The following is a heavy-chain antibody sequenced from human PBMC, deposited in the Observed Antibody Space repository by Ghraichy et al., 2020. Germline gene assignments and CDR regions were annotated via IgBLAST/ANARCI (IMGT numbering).Heavy chain of an antibody. V-gene: IGHV1-18*01. CDR1: GYPSSNYG. J-gene: IGHJ4*02. CDR3: ASTDFDY. CDR2: ISAYRGNT. D-gene: IGHD4-17*01. Sequence: ASVKVSCKASGYPSSNYGISWVRQAPGQGLEWMGWISAYRGNTHYAENFQGRVSMTTDTSTSTVYMEMMSLRPDDTAVYYCASTDFDYWGQGTLVTVSS.